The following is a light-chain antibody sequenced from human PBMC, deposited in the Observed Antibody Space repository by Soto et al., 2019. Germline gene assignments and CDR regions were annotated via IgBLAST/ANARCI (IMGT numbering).Light chain of an antibody. CDR3: QQYNSYSVFT. CDR1: QSVGTW. Sequence: DIQMTQSPSTLSASVGDTVIITCRASQSVGTWLAWYQQKQGKVPNLLIYKASSLESGVPSRFSGSGSGTEFTLTISSLQPDDFATYYCQQYNSYSVFTFGPGTKLDIK. J-gene: IGKJ3*01. CDR2: KAS. V-gene: IGKV1-5*03.